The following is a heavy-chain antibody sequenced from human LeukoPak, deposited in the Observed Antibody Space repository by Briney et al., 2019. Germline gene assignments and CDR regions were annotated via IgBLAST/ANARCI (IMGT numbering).Heavy chain of an antibody. CDR2: VYASGNS. CDR1: GGSISSDAYY. J-gene: IGHJ3*02. V-gene: IGHV4-61*02. Sequence: PSDTLSLTCTVSGGSISSDAYYGSWIRQTAGQGLEWIGRVYASGNSNSNPSLKSRVTISMNTSKKQFSLRLTSVTDADTAVYYCARALDNMLTGYAFDIWGQGAMVTVSS. D-gene: IGHD3-9*01. CDR3: ARALDNMLTGYAFDI.